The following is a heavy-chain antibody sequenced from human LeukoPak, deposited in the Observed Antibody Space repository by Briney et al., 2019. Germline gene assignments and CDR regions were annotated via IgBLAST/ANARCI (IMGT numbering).Heavy chain of an antibody. CDR1: GFTFSSYW. J-gene: IGHJ4*02. D-gene: IGHD3-22*01. CDR3: AKSWYYYDSSGYYYEETPFDY. Sequence: PGGSLRLSCAASGFTFSSYWMSWVRQAPGKGLEWVANIKQDGSEKYYGDSVKGRFTISRDNAKNSLYLQMNSLRAEDTAVYYCAKSWYYYDSSGYYYEETPFDYWGQGTLVTVSS. CDR2: IKQDGSEK. V-gene: IGHV3-7*01.